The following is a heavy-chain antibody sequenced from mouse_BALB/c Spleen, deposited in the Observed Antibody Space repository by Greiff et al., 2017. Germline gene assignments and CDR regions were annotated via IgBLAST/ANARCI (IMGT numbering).Heavy chain of an antibody. J-gene: IGHJ4*01. CDR1: GYSITSDYA. CDR3: ARGDGAMDY. CDR2: ISYSGST. D-gene: IGHD3-3*01. V-gene: IGHV3-2*02. Sequence: EVKLQESGPGLVKPSQSLSLTCTVTGYSITSDYAWNWIRQFPGNKLEWMGYISYSGSTSYNPSLKSRISITRDTSKNQFFLQLNSVTTEDTATYYCARGDGAMDYWGQGTSVTVSS.